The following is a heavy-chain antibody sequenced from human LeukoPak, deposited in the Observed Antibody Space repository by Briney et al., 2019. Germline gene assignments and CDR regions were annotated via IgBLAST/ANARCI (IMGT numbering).Heavy chain of an antibody. CDR3: ARDDYDIVTGYYSMYSYGVDV. J-gene: IGHJ6*02. D-gene: IGHD3-9*01. Sequence: GRSLRLSCEASGFTFSSYEMNWVRQAPGKGLEWISYISSGGMTIYYADSVRGRFTVSRDNTKNSLFLQMNSLRAEDTAVYFCARDDYDIVTGYYSMYSYGVDVWGQRTAVTVS. V-gene: IGHV3-48*03. CDR1: GFTFSSYE. CDR2: ISSGGMTI.